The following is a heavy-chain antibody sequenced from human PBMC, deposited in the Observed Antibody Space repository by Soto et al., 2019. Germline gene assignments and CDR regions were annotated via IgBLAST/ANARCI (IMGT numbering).Heavy chain of an antibody. CDR2: LYSGGST. V-gene: IGHV3-66*01. D-gene: IGHD3-22*01. J-gene: IGHJ4*02. Sequence: EVQLVESGGGLVQPGESLRLSCAASGFTVSSNYMSWVRQAPGKGLEWVSILYSGGSTYYGGSVRGRFTISRDNSKNMLYLQMKSLRAEDTAVYYCARERDTTGYVLKYWGQGTLVTVSS. CDR3: ARERDTTGYVLKY. CDR1: GFTVSSNY.